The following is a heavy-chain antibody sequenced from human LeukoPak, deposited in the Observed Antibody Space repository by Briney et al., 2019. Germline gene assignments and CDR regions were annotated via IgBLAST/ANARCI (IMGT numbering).Heavy chain of an antibody. CDR1: GFTISNYN. CDR2: ISSSISSTI. D-gene: IGHD6-19*01. Sequence: GGSLRLYCAASGFTISNYNMNWVRQAPGKGLEWVSYISSSISSTIYYADSVKGRFTISRDNAKNSLYLQMNSLRVEDTAVYYCARVSTIEVRHWGQGTLVTVSS. CDR3: ARVSTIEVRH. V-gene: IGHV3-48*01. J-gene: IGHJ4*02.